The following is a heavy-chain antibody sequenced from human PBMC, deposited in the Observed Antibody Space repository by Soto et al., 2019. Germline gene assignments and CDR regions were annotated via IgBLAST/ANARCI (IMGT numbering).Heavy chain of an antibody. CDR1: GFTFSDST. V-gene: IGHV3-73*01. CDR2: IRGKANTYAT. J-gene: IGHJ4*01. CDR3: TRQWLLWGTFDY. Sequence: GGSLRLSCAASGFTFSDSTIHWVRQASGKGLEWVGRIRGKANTYATSFAASVKGRFTISRDDSKNTAYLQMNSLNIEDTAVYYCTRQWLLWGTFDYWGHGSLVTVSS. D-gene: IGHD3-3*01.